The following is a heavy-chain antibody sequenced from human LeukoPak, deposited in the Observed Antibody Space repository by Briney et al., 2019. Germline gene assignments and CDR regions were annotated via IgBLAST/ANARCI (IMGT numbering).Heavy chain of an antibody. J-gene: IGHJ4*02. CDR2: IYTSGST. V-gene: IGHV4-61*02. CDR1: GGSISSGSYY. Sequence: PSETLSLTCTVSGGSISSGSYYWSWIRQPAGKGLEWIGRIYTSGSTNYNPSLKSRVTMSVDTSKNQFSLKLSSVTAADTAVYYCARDKAGRYYDSSGYYFDYWGQGTLVTASS. D-gene: IGHD3-22*01. CDR3: ARDKAGRYYDSSGYYFDY.